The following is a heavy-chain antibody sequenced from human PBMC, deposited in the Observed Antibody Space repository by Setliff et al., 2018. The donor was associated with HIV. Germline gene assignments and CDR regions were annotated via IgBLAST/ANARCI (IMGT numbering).Heavy chain of an antibody. V-gene: IGHV4-59*01. J-gene: IGHJ4*02. CDR1: GGSFSGYY. CDR3: ARSPGVDTNMAFDY. Sequence: SETLSLTCSVSGGSFSGYYWSWIRQPPGKGLEWIGYIYIYNSGSTNYNPSLTSRVTISADTSRNQFSLKLTSVTAADTAIYYCARSPGVDTNMAFDYWGQGTLVTVSS. CDR2: IYIYNSGST. D-gene: IGHD5-18*01.